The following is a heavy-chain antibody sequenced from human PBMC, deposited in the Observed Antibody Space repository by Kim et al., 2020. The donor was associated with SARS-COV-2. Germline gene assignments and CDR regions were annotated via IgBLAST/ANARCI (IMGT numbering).Heavy chain of an antibody. J-gene: IGHJ6*02. V-gene: IGHV3-30*02. CDR3: AKVARYCSSTSCSQDV. Sequence: YYADSGKGRFTISRDNSKNTLYLQMNSLRAEDTAVYYCAKVARYCSSTSCSQDVWGQGTTVTVSS. D-gene: IGHD2-2*01.